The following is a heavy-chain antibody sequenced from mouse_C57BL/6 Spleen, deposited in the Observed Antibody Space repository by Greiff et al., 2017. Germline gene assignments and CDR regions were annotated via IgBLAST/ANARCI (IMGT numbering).Heavy chain of an antibody. J-gene: IGHJ4*01. V-gene: IGHV2-9-1*01. D-gene: IGHD1-1*01. CDR2: IWNGGGT. CDR3: ARNGDCYGSSGMDY. CDR1: GFSLTSYA. Sequence: VQRVESGPGLVAPSQSLSITCTVSGFSLTSYAISWVRQPPGKGLEWLGVIWNGGGTNYNSALKSRLSISKDNSKSQVFLKMNSLQTDDTARYYCARNGDCYGSSGMDYWGQGTSVTVSS.